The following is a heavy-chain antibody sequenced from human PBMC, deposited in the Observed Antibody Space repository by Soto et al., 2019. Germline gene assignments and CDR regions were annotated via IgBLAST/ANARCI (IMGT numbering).Heavy chain of an antibody. V-gene: IGHV3-30*04. Sequence: QVQLVESGGDVVQPGRSLRLSCAASGFTVTTYTMHWVRQAPGKGLDWVAVILSDGKRTSYADSVKGRFTMSRDNSKNTVHLQMNSLRAEDTAIYYCVKEGVAVGTTEGGAFHIWGQGTLITVSS. D-gene: IGHD1-7*01. J-gene: IGHJ3*02. CDR2: ILSDGKRT. CDR1: GFTVTTYT. CDR3: VKEGVAVGTTEGGAFHI.